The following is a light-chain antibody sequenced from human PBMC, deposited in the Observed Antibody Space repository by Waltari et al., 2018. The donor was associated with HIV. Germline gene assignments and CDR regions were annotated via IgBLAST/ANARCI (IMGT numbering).Light chain of an antibody. V-gene: IGLV3-9*01. Sequence: SYELTQPLSVSVALGQTARITCGGNNIGRKNVPWYQPQPGQAPVLVLYRDNNRPSGIPERFSGSNSGNTATLTISRAQAGDEADYYCQVWDSSTVCGGGTKLTVL. CDR2: RDN. J-gene: IGLJ2*01. CDR1: NIGRKN. CDR3: QVWDSSTV.